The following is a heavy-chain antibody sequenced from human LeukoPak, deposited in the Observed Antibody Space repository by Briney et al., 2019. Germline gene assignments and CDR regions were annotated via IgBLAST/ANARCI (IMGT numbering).Heavy chain of an antibody. CDR3: ARVLEAASFDY. D-gene: IGHD6-13*01. CDR1: GFTFSSYS. J-gene: IGHJ4*02. CDR2: ISSSSSYI. Sequence: PGGSLRLSCAASGFTFSSYSMNWVRQAPGKGLEWVSSISSSSSYIYYADSVRDRFTMSRDNAKNSLYLQRNSLRAEDTAVYYCARVLEAASFDYWGQGTPVTVSS. V-gene: IGHV3-21*01.